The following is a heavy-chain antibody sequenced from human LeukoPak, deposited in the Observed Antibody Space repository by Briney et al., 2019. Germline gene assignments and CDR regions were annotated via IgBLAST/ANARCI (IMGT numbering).Heavy chain of an antibody. V-gene: IGHV3-21*01. D-gene: IGHD2-2*01. CDR3: ARGSSTHGESYFDY. J-gene: IGHJ4*02. Sequence: GGSLRLSCAASGFTFSSYSMNWVRQAPGKGLEWVSSISSRSSYIYYADSVKGRFTISRDNAKNSLYLQMNSLRAEDTAVYYCARGSSTHGESYFDYRGPGTLVTVSS. CDR2: ISSRSSYI. CDR1: GFTFSSYS.